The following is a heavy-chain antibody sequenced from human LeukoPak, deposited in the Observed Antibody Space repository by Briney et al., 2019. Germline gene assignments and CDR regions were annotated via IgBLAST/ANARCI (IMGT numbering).Heavy chain of an antibody. CDR2: ISSNGGST. D-gene: IGHD3-16*02. CDR1: GFTFSRYA. J-gene: IGHJ4*02. V-gene: IGHV3-64D*06. Sequence: HPGGSLRLSCSASGFTFSRYAMHWVRQAPGKGLEYVSAISSNGGSTYYADSVKGRFTISRDNSRNTLHLQMSSLRVEDTAVYYCAKDLMITFGGVIATPVDYWGQGTLVTVSS. CDR3: AKDLMITFGGVIATPVDY.